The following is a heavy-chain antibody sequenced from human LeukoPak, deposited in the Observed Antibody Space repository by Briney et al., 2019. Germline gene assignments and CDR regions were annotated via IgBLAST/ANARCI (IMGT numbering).Heavy chain of an antibody. Sequence: ASVTVSCKASGNSISNYAVSWVRQAPGQGFEWMGGIIPIFGTADYAQKFQGRVTITADQSTSTTYMALGSLKSKDTATYYCTTRACHAGGCSSSFYYYYGLHFWGQGTTVSVSS. J-gene: IGHJ6*02. D-gene: IGHD3-16*01. CDR1: GNSISNYA. V-gene: IGHV1-69*13. CDR3: TTRACHAGGCSSSFYYYYGLHF. CDR2: IIPIFGTA.